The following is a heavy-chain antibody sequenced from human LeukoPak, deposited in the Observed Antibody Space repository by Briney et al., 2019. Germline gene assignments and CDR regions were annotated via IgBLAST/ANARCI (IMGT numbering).Heavy chain of an antibody. CDR1: GFTFSSYW. Sequence: PGGSLRLSCAASGFTFSSYWMHWVRQAPGKGLVWVSYINSDGSSTTYADSVKGRFTISRDNARNTLYLQMSSLRAEDTAVYYCGRDGTAPGLYFDLWGQGTLVTVSS. D-gene: IGHD6-13*01. V-gene: IGHV3-74*01. CDR3: GRDGTAPGLYFDL. CDR2: INSDGSST. J-gene: IGHJ4*01.